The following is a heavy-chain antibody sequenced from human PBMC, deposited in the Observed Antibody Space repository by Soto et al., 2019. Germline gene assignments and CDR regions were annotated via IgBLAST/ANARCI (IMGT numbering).Heavy chain of an antibody. V-gene: IGHV1-8*01. CDR2: MNPNSGNT. J-gene: IGHJ6*02. D-gene: IGHD3-9*01. CDR3: ARMKVDSYQFYYAMDV. Sequence: GASVKVSCKASGYTFTSYDINWVRQATGQGLEWMGWMNPNSGNTGYAQKFQGRLTISKDTSGSQVVLSMTNVDPVDTATYYCARMKVDSYQFYYAMDVWGQGTTVTVSS. CDR1: GYTFTSYD.